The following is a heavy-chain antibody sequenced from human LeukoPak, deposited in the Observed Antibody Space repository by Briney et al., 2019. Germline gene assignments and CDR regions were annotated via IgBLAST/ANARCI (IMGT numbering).Heavy chain of an antibody. D-gene: IGHD3-16*01. Sequence: SQTLSLTCTVSGGSISSGSYYWSSIRQPAGKGLDWIGRIYTSGSTNYNPSLKSRVTISVETSKNQFSLKLSSVTAADRAVYYCAGGEKGVPRGAKFDPWGQGTLVTVSS. CDR2: IYTSGST. CDR1: GGSISSGSYY. V-gene: IGHV4-61*02. CDR3: AGGEKGVPRGAKFDP. J-gene: IGHJ5*02.